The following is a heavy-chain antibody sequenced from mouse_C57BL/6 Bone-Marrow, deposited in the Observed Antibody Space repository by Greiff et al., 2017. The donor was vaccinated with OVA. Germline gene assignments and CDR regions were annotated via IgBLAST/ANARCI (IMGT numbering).Heavy chain of an antibody. CDR3: ATGPAWFAY. CDR2: INYDGSST. CDR1: GFTFSDYY. V-gene: IGHV5-16*01. J-gene: IGHJ3*01. Sequence: EVMLVESEGGLVQPGSSMKLSCTASGFTFSDYYMAWVRQVPEKGLEWVANINYDGSSTYYLDSLKSRFIISRDNAKNILYLQMSSLKSEDTATYYCATGPAWFAYWGQGTLVTVSA.